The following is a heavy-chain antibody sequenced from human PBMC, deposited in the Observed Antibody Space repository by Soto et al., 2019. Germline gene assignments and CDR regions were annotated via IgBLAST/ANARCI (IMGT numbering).Heavy chain of an antibody. CDR3: ATVAYGDRDAFDL. Sequence: SETLSLTCAVYGGSFSGYYWSWIRQPPGKGVEWIGEINHSGRTNYNPSFKYRVTISVETSKLPVALKLSSVTAAVSAVYYYATVAYGDRDAFDLWGQDTMLTVSS. J-gene: IGHJ3*01. CDR2: INHSGRT. V-gene: IGHV4-34*01. CDR1: GGSFSGYY. D-gene: IGHD4-17*01.